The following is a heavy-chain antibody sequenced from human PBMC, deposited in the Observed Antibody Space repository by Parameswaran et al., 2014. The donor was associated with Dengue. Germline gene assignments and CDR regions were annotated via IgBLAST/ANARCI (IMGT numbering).Heavy chain of an antibody. CDR1: GGTFSSYA. J-gene: IGHJ3*02. CDR2: IIPILGIA. Sequence: SVKVSCKASGGTFSSYAISWVRQAPGQGLEWMGRIIPILGIANYAQKFQGRVTITADKSTSTAYMELSSLRSEDTAVYYCARVPFRGYAENAFDIWGQGTMVTVSS. V-gene: IGHV1-69*04. CDR3: ARVPFRGYAENAFDI. D-gene: IGHD5-12*01.